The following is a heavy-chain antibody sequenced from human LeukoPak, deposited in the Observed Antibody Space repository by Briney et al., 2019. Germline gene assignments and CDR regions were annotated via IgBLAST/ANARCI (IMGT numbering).Heavy chain of an antibody. CDR3: AKGNGYSYGRYYFDY. CDR2: ITASGGNT. Sequence: PGGSLRLPCAASGFTFRRYAMRWVRQAPGKGLECVSAITASGGNTYYADSAKGRFTISRDNSKNTLYLQVNSLRREDTAVYYCAKGNGYSYGRYYFDYWGQGTLVTVSS. V-gene: IGHV3-23*01. J-gene: IGHJ4*02. CDR1: GFTFRRYA. D-gene: IGHD5-18*01.